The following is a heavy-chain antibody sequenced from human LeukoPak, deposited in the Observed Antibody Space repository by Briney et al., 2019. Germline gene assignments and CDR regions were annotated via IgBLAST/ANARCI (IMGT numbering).Heavy chain of an antibody. D-gene: IGHD5-12*01. CDR2: INPNSGGT. CDR1: GYTFTGYY. V-gene: IGHV1-2*02. Sequence: ASVKVSCKASGYTFTGYYMHWVRQAPGQGLEWMGWINPNSGGTNYAQKFQGRVTMTRDTSISTAYMELSRLRSDDTAVYYCARDPGEGYSGDYWGQGTLVTVFS. CDR3: ARDPGEGYSGDY. J-gene: IGHJ4*02.